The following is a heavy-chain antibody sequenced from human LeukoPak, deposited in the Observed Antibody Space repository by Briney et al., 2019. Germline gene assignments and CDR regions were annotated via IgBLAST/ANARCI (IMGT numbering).Heavy chain of an antibody. D-gene: IGHD2-8*02. CDR1: GYTFTDYY. V-gene: IGHV1-2*02. CDR2: SNPNNGVT. Sequence: ASVKVSCKASGYTFTDYYVHWVRQVPGQGLEWIAWSNPNNGVTDSAQKFQGRVTMTRDTSINTLYMELSELKADDTAVYFCARDHFPIGTPGGVDAFAFWGQGTLVTVSS. J-gene: IGHJ3*01. CDR3: ARDHFPIGTPGGVDAFAF.